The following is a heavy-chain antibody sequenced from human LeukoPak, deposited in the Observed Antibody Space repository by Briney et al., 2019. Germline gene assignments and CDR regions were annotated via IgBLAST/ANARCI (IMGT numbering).Heavy chain of an antibody. Sequence: GGSLRLSCAASAFTFSSHWMNWARQAPGKGLEWVANIKQDGSEKYYVESVKGRFTISRDNAKNSLYLQMNSLRAEDTAVYYCARARYSDSWGQEPWSPSPQ. V-gene: IGHV3-7*01. J-gene: IGHJ5*01. CDR2: IKQDGSEK. CDR1: AFTFSSHW. D-gene: IGHD2-15*01. CDR3: ARARYSDS.